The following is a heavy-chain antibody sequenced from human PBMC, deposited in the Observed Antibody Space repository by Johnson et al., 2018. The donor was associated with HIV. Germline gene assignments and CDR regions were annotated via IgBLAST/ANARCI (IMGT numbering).Heavy chain of an antibody. CDR3: ARGPLIVGASHAFDI. Sequence: VQLVESGGGVVQPGRSLRLSCAASRFTFSSYGMHWVRQAPGKGLQWVANIKQDGSEKYYVDSVTGRFTISRDNAKNSLYLQMNSLRAEDTAVYYCARGPLIVGASHAFDIWGQGTMVTVSS. J-gene: IGHJ3*02. CDR1: RFTFSSYG. V-gene: IGHV3-7*01. D-gene: IGHD1-26*01. CDR2: IKQDGSEK.